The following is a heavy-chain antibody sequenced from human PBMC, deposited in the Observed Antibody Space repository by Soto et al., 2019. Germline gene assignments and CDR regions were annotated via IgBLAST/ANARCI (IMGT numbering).Heavy chain of an antibody. CDR1: GDSVSSNSAA. CDR2: TYYRSKWYN. J-gene: IGHJ4*02. D-gene: IGHD6-13*01. Sequence: TLSLTCAISGDSVSSNSAAWNWIRQSPSRGLEWLGRTYYRSKWYNDYAVSVRSRITINPDTSKNQFSLQLNSVTPEVTAVYYCARAQDAAAGYYFDYWGQGTLVTVSS. V-gene: IGHV6-1*01. CDR3: ARAQDAAAGYYFDY.